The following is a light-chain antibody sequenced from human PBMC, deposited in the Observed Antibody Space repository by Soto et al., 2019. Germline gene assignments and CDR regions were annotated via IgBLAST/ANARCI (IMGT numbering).Light chain of an antibody. V-gene: IGLV3-21*02. CDR3: QVWNGRSFQGV. Sequence: ELTQPPSVSVAPGQTASIACGGDSIGTKSVNWYQQRPGQAPVVVVYDDSDRPTGIPERFSGSNSGNTATLTISRVEAGDEADYYCQVWNGRSFQGVFGPGTKVTVL. J-gene: IGLJ1*01. CDR1: SIGTKS. CDR2: DDS.